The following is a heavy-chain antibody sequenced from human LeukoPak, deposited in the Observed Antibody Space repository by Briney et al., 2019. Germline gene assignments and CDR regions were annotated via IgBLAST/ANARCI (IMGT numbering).Heavy chain of an antibody. CDR2: IYDTEST. D-gene: IGHD4-17*01. CDR3: ARHGYGDYVSLLDY. CDR1: GGSISSHY. V-gene: IGHV4-59*08. J-gene: IGHJ4*02. Sequence: SETLSLTCTASGGSISSHYLSWIRQPPGKGLEWIGSIYDTESTNYNPSLKSRVTILVDTSKNQFSLKLTSVTAADTAVYYCARHGYGDYVSLLDYWGQGTLVAVSS.